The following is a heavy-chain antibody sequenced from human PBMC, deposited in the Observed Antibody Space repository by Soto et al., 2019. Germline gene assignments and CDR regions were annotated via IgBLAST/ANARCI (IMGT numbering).Heavy chain of an antibody. CDR2: ISAYNGNT. CDR3: ARVLSYTGGEQPDYFDY. Sequence: QVQLVQSGAEVKKPGASVKVSCKASGYTFTSYGISWVRQAPGQGLEWMGWISAYNGNTNYAQKLQGRVTMTTDTSTSTAYMELRSLRSDDPAVYYCARVLSYTGGEQPDYFDYWGQGTLVTVSS. J-gene: IGHJ4*02. D-gene: IGHD3-16*01. CDR1: GYTFTSYG. V-gene: IGHV1-18*01.